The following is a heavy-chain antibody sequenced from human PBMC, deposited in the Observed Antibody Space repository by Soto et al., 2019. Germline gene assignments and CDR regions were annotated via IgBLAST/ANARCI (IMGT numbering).Heavy chain of an antibody. Sequence: EVQLVESGGGLVQPGGSLRLSCAASGFTFSNYWMHWVRQAPGKGLVWVSRINGDGTGTNYADSVKGQFTISRDNAKNTLYLQMNSLRAEDTAVYYCGRGASGSYRLDYWGQGTLLTVSS. CDR2: INGDGTGT. D-gene: IGHD3-10*01. CDR3: GRGASGSYRLDY. CDR1: GFTFSNYW. J-gene: IGHJ4*02. V-gene: IGHV3-74*01.